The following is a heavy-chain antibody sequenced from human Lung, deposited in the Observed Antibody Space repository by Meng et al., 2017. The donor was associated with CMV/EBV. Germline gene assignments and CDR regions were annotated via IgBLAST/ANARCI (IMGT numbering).Heavy chain of an antibody. CDR1: GGSFSDYY. D-gene: IGHD6-19*01. Sequence: LXCGVYGGSFSDYYWSWIRQPPGKGLEWIGEINHSGSTNYNPSLKSRLTVSIDTSSDQFSLRLTSVTAADTAVYYCARVQWLAYYFDSWGPG. J-gene: IGHJ4*02. CDR3: ARVQWLAYYFDS. CDR2: INHSGST. V-gene: IGHV4-34*01.